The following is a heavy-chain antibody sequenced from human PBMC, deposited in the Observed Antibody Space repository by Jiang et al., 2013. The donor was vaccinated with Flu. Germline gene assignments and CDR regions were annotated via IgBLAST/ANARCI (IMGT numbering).Heavy chain of an antibody. CDR1: GSSLSTSGWX. CDR3: AHMGRYYGSGTPSVFFDI. D-gene: IGHD3-10*01. V-gene: IGHV2-5*02. CDR2: TFWDDDK. Sequence: TLTCTFSGSSLSTSGWXGLDPSAPRKALEWLAVTFWDDDKRYSPSLKGRLTITKDTSKNQVVLTMTNMDPVDTATYYCAHMGRYYGSGTPSVFFDIWGQGDNGHRLF. J-gene: IGHJ3*02.